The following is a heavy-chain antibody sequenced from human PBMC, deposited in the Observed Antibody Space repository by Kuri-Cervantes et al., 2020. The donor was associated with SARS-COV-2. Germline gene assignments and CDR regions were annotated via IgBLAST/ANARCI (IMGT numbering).Heavy chain of an antibody. CDR1: GGSISSYY. Sequence: SETLSLTCTVSGGSISSYYRSWIRQPAGKGLEWIGRIYTSGSTNYNPSLKSRVTMSVDTSKNQFSLKLSSVTAADTAVYYCARDSPPDYYDGGGYDTFDIWGQGTMVTVSS. J-gene: IGHJ3*02. V-gene: IGHV4-4*07. CDR3: ARDSPPDYYDGGGYDTFDI. D-gene: IGHD3-22*01. CDR2: IYTSGST.